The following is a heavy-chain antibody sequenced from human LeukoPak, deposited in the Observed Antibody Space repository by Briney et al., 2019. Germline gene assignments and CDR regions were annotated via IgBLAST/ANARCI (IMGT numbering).Heavy chain of an antibody. V-gene: IGHV3-11*03. Sequence: GGSLRLSCAASGFTFSDYYISWIRQAPGKGLEWVSYISASSSNTNYADSVKGRCTISRDNSKNTLYVQLNSLRAEDTAVYYCAKLKGVAYFDYWGQGTLVTVSS. CDR3: AKLKGVAYFDY. CDR2: ISASSSNT. D-gene: IGHD3-10*01. J-gene: IGHJ4*02. CDR1: GFTFSDYY.